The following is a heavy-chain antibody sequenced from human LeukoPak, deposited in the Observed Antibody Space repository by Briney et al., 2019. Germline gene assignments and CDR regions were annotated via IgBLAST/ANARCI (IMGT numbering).Heavy chain of an antibody. CDR1: GGSISSSSYY. V-gene: IGHV4-39*01. Sequence: SETLSLTCTVSGGSISSSSYYWGWIRQPPGKGPEWIGSIYYSGSTYYNPSLKSRVTISVDTSKDQFSLKLSSVTAADTAVYYCASTDIAAAANLYWGQGTLVTVSS. J-gene: IGHJ4*02. CDR3: ASTDIAAAANLY. D-gene: IGHD6-13*01. CDR2: IYYSGST.